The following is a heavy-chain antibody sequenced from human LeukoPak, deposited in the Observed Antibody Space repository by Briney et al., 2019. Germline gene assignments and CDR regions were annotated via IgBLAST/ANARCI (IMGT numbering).Heavy chain of an antibody. V-gene: IGHV3-30*04. J-gene: IGHJ4*02. Sequence: GGSLRLSCAAPGFTFSSYTLHWVRQAPGKGLEWLAVISYDGSNKYYGDSVKGRFTISRDNSKNTLYLQMNSLRAEDTAVYYCARGTGYTYGFTGRERTKSRLDYWGQGTLVTVSS. D-gene: IGHD5-18*01. CDR1: GFTFSSYT. CDR3: ARGTGYTYGFTGRERTKSRLDY. CDR2: ISYDGSNK.